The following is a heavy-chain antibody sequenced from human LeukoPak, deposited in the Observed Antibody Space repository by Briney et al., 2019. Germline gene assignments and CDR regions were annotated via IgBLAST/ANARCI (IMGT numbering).Heavy chain of an antibody. Sequence: GGSLRLSCAASGFTFSSYAMHWVRQAPGKGLEWVAVISYEGSNKYYADSVKGRFTISRDNSKNTLYLQMNSLRAEDTAVYYCARDGSRRNNGSGSRYFDYWGQGTLVTVSS. J-gene: IGHJ4*02. CDR3: ARDGSRRNNGSGSRYFDY. D-gene: IGHD3-10*01. CDR2: ISYEGSNK. CDR1: GFTFSSYA. V-gene: IGHV3-30-3*01.